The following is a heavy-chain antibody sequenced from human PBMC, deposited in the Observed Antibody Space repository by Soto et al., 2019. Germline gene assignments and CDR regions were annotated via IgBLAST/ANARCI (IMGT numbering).Heavy chain of an antibody. Sequence: PAETLSLTCTVSGGSISGFYWSWIRQPAGKGLEWIGRIYTSGSTYYNPSLKSRVTMSLDTSKNQFSLKLTSVTDADTAVYYCGLCSTSGYFDLWGRGTLVTVSS. CDR2: IYTSGST. J-gene: IGHJ2*01. V-gene: IGHV4-4*07. D-gene: IGHD2-15*01. CDR1: GGSISGFY. CDR3: GLCSTSGYFDL.